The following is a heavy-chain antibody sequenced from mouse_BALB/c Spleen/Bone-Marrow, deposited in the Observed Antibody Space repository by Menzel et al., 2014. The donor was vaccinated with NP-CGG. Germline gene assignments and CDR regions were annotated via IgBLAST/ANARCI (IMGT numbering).Heavy chain of an antibody. CDR1: EFSLTTYG. J-gene: IGHJ2*01. D-gene: IGHD1-2*01. CDR2: IWAGGIT. CDR3: ARGLRLRDYFDY. V-gene: IGHV2-9*02. Sequence: VQGVESGPGLVAPSQSLSITCTVSEFSLTTYGVHWVRQPPGKGLEWLGVIWAGGITNYNSALMSRLSISKDNSKSQVFLKMNSLQTDDTAMYYCARGLRLRDYFDYWGQGPTLTVSS.